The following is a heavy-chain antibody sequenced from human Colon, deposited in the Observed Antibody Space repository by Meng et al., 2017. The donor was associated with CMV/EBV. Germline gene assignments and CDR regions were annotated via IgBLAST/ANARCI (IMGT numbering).Heavy chain of an antibody. J-gene: IGHJ6*02. CDR2: IYRGGPT. D-gene: IGHD4-11*01. CDR1: GFTVSSNY. Sequence: GGSLRLSCAASGFTVSSNYMSWVRQAPGKGLEWISIIYRGGPTYYAESVKGRFTISRDNAKNSLYLQMDSLRAEDRGVYYCARDRVGTVTTPDGYFYYGLEVWGPGTTVTVSS. V-gene: IGHV3-53*01. CDR3: ARDRVGTVTTPDGYFYYGLEV.